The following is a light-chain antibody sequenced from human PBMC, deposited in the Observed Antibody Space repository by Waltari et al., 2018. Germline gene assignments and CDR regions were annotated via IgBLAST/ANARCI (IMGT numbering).Light chain of an antibody. V-gene: IGLV3-10*01. Sequence: SSELPQPPSVSVSPGKTHRITCSRDASPTTYPSWYQQQSGQAPVLVSYEDSKRPSGIPERFSGSSSGTMATLTISGAQVEDEADYYCYSTDSSGNHGVFGGGTKLTVL. CDR1: ASPTTY. CDR3: YSTDSSGNHGV. J-gene: IGLJ2*01. CDR2: EDS.